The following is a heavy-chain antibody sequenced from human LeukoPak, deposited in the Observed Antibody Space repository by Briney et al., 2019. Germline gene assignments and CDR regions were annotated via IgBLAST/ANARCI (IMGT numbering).Heavy chain of an antibody. Sequence: ASVEVSCKASGYTVTSYDINWVRQATGQGLEWRGGMNPNSGNTGYAQKFQGRGTMTRNTSISTAYMELSRLRSEDTDVYYCARVGSVAGSLGADYWGQGTLVTVSS. CDR1: GYTVTSYD. V-gene: IGHV1-8*01. CDR2: MNPNSGNT. CDR3: ARVGSVAGSLGADY. D-gene: IGHD6-19*01. J-gene: IGHJ4*02.